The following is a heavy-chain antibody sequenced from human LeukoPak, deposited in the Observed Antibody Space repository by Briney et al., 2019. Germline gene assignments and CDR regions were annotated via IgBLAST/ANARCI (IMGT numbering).Heavy chain of an antibody. CDR2: IYYSGNT. J-gene: IGHJ4*02. CDR1: GVSISSSNSY. V-gene: IGHV4-39*01. Sequence: SETLSLTCNVSGVSISSSNSYWGWIRQPPGKGLEWIESIYYSGNTYYNASLKSQVSISIDTSKNQFSLKLTSVTAADTAVYYCARQTGSGLFILPGGQGTLVTVSS. D-gene: IGHD3/OR15-3a*01. CDR3: ARQTGSGLFILP.